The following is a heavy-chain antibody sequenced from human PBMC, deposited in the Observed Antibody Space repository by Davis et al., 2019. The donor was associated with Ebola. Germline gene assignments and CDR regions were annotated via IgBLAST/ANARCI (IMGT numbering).Heavy chain of an antibody. Sequence: GESLKISCAASGFTFSIYAMSWVRQAPGKGLEWVSATSGDSTATFYADSAKGRFTISRDNSKNTLYLQMSSLRADDTAVYYCAREQDYYDSSGLLGLDYWGQGTLVTVSS. D-gene: IGHD3-22*01. J-gene: IGHJ4*02. V-gene: IGHV3-23*01. CDR3: AREQDYYDSSGLLGLDY. CDR1: GFTFSIYA. CDR2: TSGDSTAT.